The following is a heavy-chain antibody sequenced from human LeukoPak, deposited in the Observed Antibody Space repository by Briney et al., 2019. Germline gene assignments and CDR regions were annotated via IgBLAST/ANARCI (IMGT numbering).Heavy chain of an antibody. CDR3: ARYRATTPRAFDI. J-gene: IGHJ3*02. CDR1: GGSISSYY. D-gene: IGHD5-12*01. CDR2: IYYSGST. Sequence: SETLSLTCTVSGGSISSYYWSWIRQPPGKGLEWIGYIYYSGSTNYNPSLKSRVPISVDTSKNQFSLKLSSVTAADTAVYYCARYRATTPRAFDIWGQGTMVTVSS. V-gene: IGHV4-59*01.